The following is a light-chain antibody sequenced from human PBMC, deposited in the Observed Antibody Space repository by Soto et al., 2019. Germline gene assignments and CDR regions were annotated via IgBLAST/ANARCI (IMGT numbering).Light chain of an antibody. J-gene: IGLJ3*02. Sequence: QSALTQPASGSGSPGQSITISCTGTSSDAGNYNFVSWYQQHPGKAPKVIIYEDSTRPSGVSNRISGSKSGNTASLTISGLQAEDEADYYCCSYAGSSTSWVFGGGTTLTVL. V-gene: IGLV2-23*01. CDR3: CSYAGSSTSWV. CDR2: EDS. CDR1: SSDAGNYNF.